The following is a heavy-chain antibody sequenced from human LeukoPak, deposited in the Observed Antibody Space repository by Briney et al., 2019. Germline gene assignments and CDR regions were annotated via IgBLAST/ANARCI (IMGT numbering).Heavy chain of an antibody. CDR1: GFTFDDYA. Sequence: GRSLRLSCAASGFTFDDYAMHWVRQAPGKGLEWVSGISWNSGSIGYADSVKGRFTISRDNAKNSLYLQMNSLRAEDTAVYYCAREADHASYYDIFAFDYWGQGTLVTVSS. V-gene: IGHV3-9*01. D-gene: IGHD3-9*01. J-gene: IGHJ4*02. CDR2: ISWNSGSI. CDR3: AREADHASYYDIFAFDY.